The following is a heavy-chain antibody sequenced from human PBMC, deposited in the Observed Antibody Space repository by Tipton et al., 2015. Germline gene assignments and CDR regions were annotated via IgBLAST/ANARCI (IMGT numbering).Heavy chain of an antibody. J-gene: IGHJ6*02. CDR2: ILYNSAMI. CDR1: GFTFDKYA. D-gene: IGHD3-16*01. Sequence: SLRLSCVMSGFTFDKYAMHWVRQAPGKGLEWVSGILYNSAMIGYADSVKGRFTISRDNAKNSLYLQMNSLRVEDTASYYCVKDMRPGDADVWGHGTTVTVSS. V-gene: IGHV3-9*01. CDR3: VKDMRPGDADV.